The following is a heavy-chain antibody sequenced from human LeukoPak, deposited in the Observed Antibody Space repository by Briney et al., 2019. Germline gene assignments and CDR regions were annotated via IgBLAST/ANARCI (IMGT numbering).Heavy chain of an antibody. CDR1: GFTFSSYG. D-gene: IGHD2-15*01. CDR3: ARQHCSGGDCYFFN. Sequence: GGSLRLSCAASGFTFSSYGMHWVRQAPGKGLEWVALIWYDGNNKYYADSVKGRFTISRDNSKNTLYLQLNSLRAEDTAVYYCARQHCSGGDCYFFNWGQGTLVTVSS. J-gene: IGHJ4*02. CDR2: IWYDGNNK. V-gene: IGHV3-33*01.